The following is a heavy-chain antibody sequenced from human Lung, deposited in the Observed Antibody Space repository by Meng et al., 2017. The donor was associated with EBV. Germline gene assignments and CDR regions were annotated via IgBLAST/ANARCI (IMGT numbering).Heavy chain of an antibody. Sequence: QLQDERAGLVKPSKPLCPPCAVSGASTSSSNSWGWVRQPPGKGLEWIGEINHSGSNNYNPSLKSRVTISVDTSKNQFSLKLSSVTAADTAVYYCARGRIIGDSSGYSNYWGQGTLVTVSS. J-gene: IGHJ4*02. CDR2: INHSGSN. D-gene: IGHD3-22*01. CDR1: GASTSSSNS. CDR3: ARGRIIGDSSGYSNY. V-gene: IGHV4-4*02.